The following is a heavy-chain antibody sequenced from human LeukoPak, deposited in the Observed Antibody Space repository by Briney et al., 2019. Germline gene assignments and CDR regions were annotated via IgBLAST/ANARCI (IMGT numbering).Heavy chain of an antibody. Sequence: GGSLRLSCAASGFNFSSHAMHWARQAPGKGLEWVAVMSYDGTKQYYADSAKGRFTISRDNSKSTLYLQMNSLRTEDTAVYYCARDIAATGTYTDYWGQGTLVAVSP. CDR3: ARDIAATGTYTDY. D-gene: IGHD6-13*01. V-gene: IGHV3-30-3*01. CDR2: MSYDGTKQ. J-gene: IGHJ4*02. CDR1: GFNFSSHA.